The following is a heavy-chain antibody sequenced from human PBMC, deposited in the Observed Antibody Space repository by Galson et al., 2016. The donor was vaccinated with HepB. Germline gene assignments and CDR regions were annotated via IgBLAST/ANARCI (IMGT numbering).Heavy chain of an antibody. CDR2: ISRTSSYK. CDR3: ARDTKDFWP. J-gene: IGHJ5*02. V-gene: IGHV3-21*01. CDR1: GFSFGSYS. D-gene: IGHD3-3*01. Sequence: SLRLSCAASGFSFGSYSMDWVRQAPGKGLEWVSTISRTSSYKHYADSVKGRFTISRDNAKNSLFLQMNSLTVEDTAVYYCARDTKDFWPWGQGSLVTVSS.